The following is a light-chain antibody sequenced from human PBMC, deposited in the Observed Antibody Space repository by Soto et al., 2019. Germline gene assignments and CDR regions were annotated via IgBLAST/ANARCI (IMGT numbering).Light chain of an antibody. V-gene: IGLV2-8*01. CDR3: CSYADNNDYV. CDR2: EVT. Sequence: QSALTQPPSASGSLGQSVTISCTGTSSDVGAYNYVSWYQQHPGNAPKLMIYEVTRRPSVVPDRFSGSKSGNTASLNVSGLQAEDEADYYCCSYADNNDYVFGNGTKLTVL. J-gene: IGLJ1*01. CDR1: SSDVGAYNY.